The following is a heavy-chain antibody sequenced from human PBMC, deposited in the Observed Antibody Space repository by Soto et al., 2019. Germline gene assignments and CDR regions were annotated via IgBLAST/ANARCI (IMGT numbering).Heavy chain of an antibody. CDR3: ARDQAIGGSSY. CDR2: IYYSEST. CDR1: GGSISSGSYY. V-gene: IGHV4-31*03. Sequence: QVQLQESGPGLVKPSQTLSLTCTVSGGSISSGSYYWSWIRQHPGKGLEWIGYIYYSESTYYNPSLKSXXTISVDTXXXXXXLKXSSVTAADTAVYYCARDQAIGGSSYCGQGTLVTVSS. D-gene: IGHD1-26*01. J-gene: IGHJ4*02.